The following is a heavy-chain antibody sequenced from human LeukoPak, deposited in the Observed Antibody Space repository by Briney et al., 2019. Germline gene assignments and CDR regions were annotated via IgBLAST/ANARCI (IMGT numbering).Heavy chain of an antibody. J-gene: IGHJ5*01. Sequence: GGSLRLTCAASGFSFSGYDMNRVRHAPGKGLEWVSYITSSSSTIYYADSLKGRFTISRDNAKNSLYLQMNSLRAEDTAVYYCARGTSWFDYWGQGTLVTVSS. CDR2: ITSSSSTI. D-gene: IGHD2-2*01. CDR1: GFSFSGYD. CDR3: ARGTSWFDY. V-gene: IGHV3-48*01.